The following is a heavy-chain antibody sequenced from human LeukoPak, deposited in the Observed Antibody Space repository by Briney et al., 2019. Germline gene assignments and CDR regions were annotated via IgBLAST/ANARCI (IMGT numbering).Heavy chain of an antibody. Sequence: SETLSLTCTVSDGSISSSSYYWGWIRQPPGKGLEWIGSIYYSGNTYYNPSLKSRVTISVDTSENQFSLKLSSVTAADTAVYYCARHKGYSRLQPQQEIWGQGTLVTVSS. D-gene: IGHD5-12*01. J-gene: IGHJ4*02. V-gene: IGHV4-39*01. CDR2: IYYSGNT. CDR3: ARHKGYSRLQPQQEI. CDR1: DGSISSSSYY.